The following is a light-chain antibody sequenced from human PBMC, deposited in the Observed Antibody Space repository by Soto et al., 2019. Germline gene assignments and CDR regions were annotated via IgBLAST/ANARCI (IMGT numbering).Light chain of an antibody. Sequence: DIQMTQSPSSLSASVGDRFTITWRASQGISTYLNWYHQKPGKAPKLLIYAASSLQSGVPSRFSGSGSETDFTLTISSLQSEDFAVYYCQQYNNWPQTFGQGTKVDI. CDR1: QGISTY. CDR3: QQYNNWPQT. V-gene: IGKV1-39*01. CDR2: AAS. J-gene: IGKJ1*01.